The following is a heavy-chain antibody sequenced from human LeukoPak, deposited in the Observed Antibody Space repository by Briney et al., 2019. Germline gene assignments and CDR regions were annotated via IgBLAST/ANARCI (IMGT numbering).Heavy chain of an antibody. CDR3: VTANSGYDLGSYYYGMDV. Sequence: GASVKVSCKASGYTFTSYDINWVRQATGQGLEWMGWMNPNSGNTGYAQKFQGRVTMTRNTSISTAYMELSSLRSEDTAVYYCVTANSGYDLGSYYYGMDVWGQGTTVTASS. V-gene: IGHV1-8*01. CDR2: MNPNSGNT. CDR1: GYTFTSYD. D-gene: IGHD5-12*01. J-gene: IGHJ6*02.